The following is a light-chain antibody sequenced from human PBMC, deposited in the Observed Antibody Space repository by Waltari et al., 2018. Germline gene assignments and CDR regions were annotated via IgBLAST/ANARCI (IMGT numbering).Light chain of an antibody. CDR1: TGPVTSSHS. CDR2: DTS. CDR3: LLSYNGLGV. J-gene: IGLJ3*02. V-gene: IGLV7-46*01. Sequence: QAVVTQEPSLTVSPGGTVTRTCGSSTGPVTSSHSPFWFQQKPGQAPRTLIFDTSNKHSWTPARFSGSLLGGKAALTLSGAQPEDEAEYYCLLSYNGLGVFGGGTKLTV.